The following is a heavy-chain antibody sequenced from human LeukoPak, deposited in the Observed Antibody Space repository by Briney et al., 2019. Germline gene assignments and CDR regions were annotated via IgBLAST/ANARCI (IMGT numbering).Heavy chain of an antibody. Sequence: GGSLRPPCSASGFPFSSYSMNWVRQAPGKGLEWISYISASGSNIYYVDSVEGRFTVSRDNAKNSLFLQMNSPRAEDTAVYYCVRVKGSYFDFWGQGTLVTVSS. J-gene: IGHJ4*02. V-gene: IGHV3-48*01. CDR2: ISASGSNI. CDR1: GFPFSSYS. CDR3: VRVKGSYFDF.